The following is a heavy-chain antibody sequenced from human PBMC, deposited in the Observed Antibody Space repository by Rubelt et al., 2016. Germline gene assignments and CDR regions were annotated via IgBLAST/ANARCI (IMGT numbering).Heavy chain of an antibody. CDR3: VRICDH. CDR1: GYSISSTNW. V-gene: IGHV4-28*01. CDR2: IYYSGTT. Sequence: QVQLQESGPGLVKPSDTLSLTCAVSGYSISSTNWWGWIRQPPGKGLEWIGYIYYSGTTYYNPSLKSRITISVDTSKNQFSRTRNAVTAADTAGYYCVRICDHWGQGTLVTVSS. J-gene: IGHJ4*02.